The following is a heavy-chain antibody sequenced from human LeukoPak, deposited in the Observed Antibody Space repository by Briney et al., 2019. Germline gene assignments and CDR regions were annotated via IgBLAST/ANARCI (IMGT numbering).Heavy chain of an antibody. CDR1: GGSISSYY. CDR2: CYYSGST. J-gene: IGHJ5*02. Sequence: SDTLSLTCTASGGSISSYYWSWIRQPPGKGLEWVGDCYYSGSTNYNPALKSRVTISVDTSKNQFSLKLSSETAADTAVYYCARGQLPGHPDYGDYGRFDPWGQGTLVTVS. CDR3: ARGQLPGHPDYGDYGRFDP. D-gene: IGHD4-17*01. V-gene: IGHV4-59*07.